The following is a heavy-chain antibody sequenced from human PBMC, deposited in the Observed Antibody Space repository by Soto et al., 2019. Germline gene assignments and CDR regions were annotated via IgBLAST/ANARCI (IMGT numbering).Heavy chain of an antibody. CDR2: IYWDDDK. V-gene: IGHV2-5*02. J-gene: IGHJ4*02. CDR1: GFSLSTSGVG. Sequence: QITLKESGPTLVKPTQTLTLTCTFSGFSLSTSGVGVGWIRQPPGKALEWLALIYWDDDKRYSPSLKSRLTTIKDTSKNPVVLTMTNMDPVDTGTYYCADSGVSITGTTIDYWGQGTLVTVSS. CDR3: ADSGVSITGTTIDY. D-gene: IGHD1-20*01.